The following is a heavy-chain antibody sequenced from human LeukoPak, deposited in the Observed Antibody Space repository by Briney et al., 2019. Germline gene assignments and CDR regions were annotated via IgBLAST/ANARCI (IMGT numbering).Heavy chain of an antibody. CDR1: GFTFSVAA. CDR3: AKDIQLST. V-gene: IGHV3-23*01. D-gene: IGHD5-24*01. Sequence: GGSLRLSCAASGFTFSVAAMTWVRQAPGKGLEWVSLIGASGESTYYADSVKGRFTISRDNSKNTLSLQMNSLRFEDTAMYFCAKDIQLSTWGLGTMVTVSS. J-gene: IGHJ3*01. CDR2: IGASGEST.